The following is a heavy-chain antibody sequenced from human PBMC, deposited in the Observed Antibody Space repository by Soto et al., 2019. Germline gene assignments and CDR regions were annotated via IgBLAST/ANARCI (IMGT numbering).Heavy chain of an antibody. V-gene: IGHV3-74*01. D-gene: IGHD3-3*01. CDR1: GFTFSSYW. Sequence: GGSLRLSCAASGFTFSSYWMHWVRQAPGKGLVWVSRINSDGSSTSYAESVKGRFTISRDNAKNTLYLQMNSLRAEDTAAYYCARDLNDFWSGYYQAYYYYYYGMDVWGQGTTVTVSS. J-gene: IGHJ6*02. CDR3: ARDLNDFWSGYYQAYYYYYYGMDV. CDR2: INSDGSST.